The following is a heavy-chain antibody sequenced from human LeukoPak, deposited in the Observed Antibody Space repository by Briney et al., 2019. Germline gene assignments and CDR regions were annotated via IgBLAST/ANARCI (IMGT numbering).Heavy chain of an antibody. V-gene: IGHV3-9*01. Sequence: GGSLRLSCAASGFTFDDYAMHWVRQAPGKGLEWASGISWNSGSIGYADSVKGRFTISRDNAKNSLYLQMNSLRAEDTALYYCAKSLRYFDWLSNCDYWGQGTLVTVSS. CDR1: GFTFDDYA. CDR2: ISWNSGSI. D-gene: IGHD3-9*01. J-gene: IGHJ4*02. CDR3: AKSLRYFDWLSNCDY.